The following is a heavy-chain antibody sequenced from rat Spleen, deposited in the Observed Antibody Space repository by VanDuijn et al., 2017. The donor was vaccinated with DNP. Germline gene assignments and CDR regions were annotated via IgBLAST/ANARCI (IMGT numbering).Heavy chain of an antibody. J-gene: IGHJ2*01. CDR3: ARHDGTEGIDFDY. V-gene: IGHV5-7*01. CDR1: GFTFSNYN. Sequence: EVLLVESGGGLVQPGRSMKLSCAASGFTFSNYNMAWVRQAPTKGLEWVASISYDGSSTYHRDSVKGRFTISRDNAKNTLYLQMDSLRSEDTATYYCARHDGTEGIDFDYWGQGVMVTVSS. D-gene: IGHD1-11*01. CDR2: ISYDGSST.